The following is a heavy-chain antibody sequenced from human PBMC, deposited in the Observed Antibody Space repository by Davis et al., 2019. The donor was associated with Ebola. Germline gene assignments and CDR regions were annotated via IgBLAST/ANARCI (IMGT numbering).Heavy chain of an antibody. Sequence: SLKISCAASGFTFDDYAMHWVRQAPGKGLEWVSGISWNSGSIGYADSVKGRFTISRDNAKNSLYLQMNSLRAEDTALYYCAKDRGWLRNYYYGMDVWGQGTTVTVSS. D-gene: IGHD5-12*01. V-gene: IGHV3-9*01. CDR3: AKDRGWLRNYYYGMDV. CDR2: ISWNSGSI. CDR1: GFTFDDYA. J-gene: IGHJ6*02.